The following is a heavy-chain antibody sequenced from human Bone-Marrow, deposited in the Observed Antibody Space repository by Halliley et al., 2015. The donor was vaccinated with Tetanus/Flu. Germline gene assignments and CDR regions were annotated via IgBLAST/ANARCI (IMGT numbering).Heavy chain of an antibody. V-gene: IGHV4-59*09. CDR3: ARGTNWNDGTTPFTYFFDY. Sequence: YSGTIDSNPPLKSRVAISVDTSKNQFSLKLRSVTAADTALYYCARGTNWNDGTTPFTYFFDYWGQGSQVTVSS. J-gene: IGHJ4*02. D-gene: IGHD1-20*01. CDR2: YSGTI.